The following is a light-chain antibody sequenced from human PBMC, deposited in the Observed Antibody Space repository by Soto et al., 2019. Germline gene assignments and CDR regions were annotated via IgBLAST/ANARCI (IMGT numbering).Light chain of an antibody. CDR2: GAS. CDR3: QQYNNWPPWT. CDR1: QSVSSN. J-gene: IGKJ1*01. V-gene: IGKV3-15*01. Sequence: EIVMTQSPATLSVSPGERATLSCRASQSVSSNLAWYQQKPGQAPRLLIYGASTRATGIPARFSGSGSGTEFTLPISSLQSKDFAVYYCQQYNNWPPWTFGQGTKVEIK.